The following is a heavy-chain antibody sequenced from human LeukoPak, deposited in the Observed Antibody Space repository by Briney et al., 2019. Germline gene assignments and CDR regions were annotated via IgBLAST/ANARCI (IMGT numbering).Heavy chain of an antibody. J-gene: IGHJ4*02. Sequence: GGSLRLSCAASGFIFSSYAMSWVRQAPGKGLTWVSGISGSGGTTYYADSVKGRFTISRDNSKNTLYLQMNSLRAEDTAVYYCAKDRDSVGATHFDYWGQGTLVTVSS. CDR2: ISGSGGTT. CDR3: AKDRDSVGATHFDY. CDR1: GFIFSSYA. V-gene: IGHV3-23*01. D-gene: IGHD1-26*01.